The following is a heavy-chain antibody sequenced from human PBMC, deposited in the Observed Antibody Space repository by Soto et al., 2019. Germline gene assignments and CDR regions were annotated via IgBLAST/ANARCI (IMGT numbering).Heavy chain of an antibody. CDR3: ARVGPWVPYYYDSSPYTFENWFDP. CDR1: GYRISICDY. CDR2: IYHGGST. Sequence: LCLTSADIGYRISICDYLIWRLQPRGEPLDWIGSIYHGGSTYYNPSLNSRVTLSIDMTNNHVSLILNSVTAADTAVYYCARVGPWVPYYYDSSPYTFENWFDPWGQGTLVTVSS. D-gene: IGHD3-22*01. J-gene: IGHJ5*02. V-gene: IGHV4-38-2*01.